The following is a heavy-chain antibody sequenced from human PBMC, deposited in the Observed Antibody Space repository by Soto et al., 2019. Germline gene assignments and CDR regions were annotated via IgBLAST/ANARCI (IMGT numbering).Heavy chain of an antibody. Sequence: PSETLSLTCTVSGGSISSYYWSWIRQPPGKGLEWIGYIYYSGSTNYNPSLKSRVTISVDTSKNQFSLKLSSVTAADTAVYYCARVGFWSGYYRDAFDIWGQGTMVTVSS. J-gene: IGHJ3*02. V-gene: IGHV4-59*01. CDR1: GGSISSYY. D-gene: IGHD3-3*01. CDR3: ARVGFWSGYYRDAFDI. CDR2: IYYSGST.